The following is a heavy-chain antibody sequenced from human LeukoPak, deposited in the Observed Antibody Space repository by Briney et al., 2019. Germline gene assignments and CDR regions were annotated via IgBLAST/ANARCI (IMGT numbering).Heavy chain of an antibody. CDR1: GFTFRSYA. J-gene: IGHJ4*02. Sequence: PGGSLRLSCAASGFTFRSYAMSWVRQAPGKGLEWVSAISGSGGSTYYADSVKGRFTISRDNSKNTLYLQMNSLRAEDTAVYYCAKDLAPYGDYYFDYWGQGTLVTVSS. CDR3: AKDLAPYGDYYFDY. CDR2: ISGSGGST. V-gene: IGHV3-23*01. D-gene: IGHD4-17*01.